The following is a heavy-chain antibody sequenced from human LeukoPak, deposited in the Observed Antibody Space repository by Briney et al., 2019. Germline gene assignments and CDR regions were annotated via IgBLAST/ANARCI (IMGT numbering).Heavy chain of an antibody. D-gene: IGHD6-19*01. V-gene: IGHV3-30*02. CDR2: IRYDGSNK. CDR3: ARFSSGWSPSGFDY. J-gene: IGHJ4*02. Sequence: GGSLRLSCAASGFTFSSYGMHWVRQAPGKGLEWVAFIRYDGSNKYYADSVKGRFTISRDNSKNTLYLQMNSLRVEDTAVYYCARFSSGWSPSGFDYWGQGTLVTVSS. CDR1: GFTFSSYG.